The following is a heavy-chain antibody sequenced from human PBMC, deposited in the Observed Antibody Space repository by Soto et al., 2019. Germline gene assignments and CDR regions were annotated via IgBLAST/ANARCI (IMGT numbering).Heavy chain of an antibody. CDR2: IYPGDSDT. J-gene: IGHJ4*02. CDR3: ARGMGRAVPGTAAFDY. V-gene: IGHV5-51*01. D-gene: IGHD6-19*01. CDR1: GYSFTTYW. Sequence: PGESLKISCEGSGYSFTTYWIGWVRQMPGKGLEWMGIIYPGDSDTRYSPSFQGQATISADKSISTAYLQWSSLKASDTAMYYCARGMGRAVPGTAAFDYWGQGTLVTAPQ.